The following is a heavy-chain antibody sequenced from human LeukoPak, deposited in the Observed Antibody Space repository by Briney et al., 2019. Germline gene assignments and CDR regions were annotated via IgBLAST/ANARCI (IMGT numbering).Heavy chain of an antibody. D-gene: IGHD5-12*01. CDR2: IIPIFGTA. CDR3: ARDPMVGGHSGYGTAGFDP. CDR1: GGTFSSYA. J-gene: IGHJ5*02. V-gene: IGHV1-69*01. Sequence: SVKVSCKASGGTFSSYAIRWVRQAPGQGLEWMGGIIPIFGTANYAQKFQGRVTITADESTSTAYMELSSLRSEGTAVYYCARDPMVGGHSGYGTAGFDPWGQGTLVTVSS.